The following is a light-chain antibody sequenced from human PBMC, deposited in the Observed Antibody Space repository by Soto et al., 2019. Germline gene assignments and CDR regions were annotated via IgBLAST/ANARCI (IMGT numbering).Light chain of an antibody. Sequence: EIDLTQSPGTLSLSPGERVTLSCRASQTVRSNYLAWYQQRPGQAPRLLIHGASTRATAISDRFRGSGSGTDFTLTISGLEPEDFAVYYCHYYGYGRDSFGQGTRLEIK. CDR3: HYYGYGRDS. CDR2: GAS. CDR1: QTVRSNY. J-gene: IGKJ5*01. V-gene: IGKV3-20*01.